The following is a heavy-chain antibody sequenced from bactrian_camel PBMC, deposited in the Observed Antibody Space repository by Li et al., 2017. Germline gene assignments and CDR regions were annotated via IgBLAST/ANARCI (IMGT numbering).Heavy chain of an antibody. V-gene: IGHV3S53*01. CDR3: AAGQALWPSGCDDDVY. D-gene: IGHD3*01. CDR2: LDSEGRT. Sequence: HVQLVESGGDSVLAGGSLRLSCASSEYMASIFRASSFCMGWFRRAPGKEREKVATLDSEGRTSYADSVKGRFTISQDKAKNTLYLLMNSLKPEDAAMYYCAAGQALWPSGCDDDVYWGQGTQVTVS. CDR1: EYMASIFRASSFC. J-gene: IGHJ4*01.